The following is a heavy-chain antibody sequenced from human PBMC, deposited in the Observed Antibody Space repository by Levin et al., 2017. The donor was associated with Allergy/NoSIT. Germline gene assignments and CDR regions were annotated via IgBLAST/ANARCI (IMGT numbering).Heavy chain of an antibody. CDR1: GFSFSSHS. V-gene: IGHV3-48*01. CDR3: ARDLAAARAGIDPL. CDR2: ISSSTSTI. J-gene: IGHJ4*02. Sequence: GGSLRLSCAASGFSFSSHSMNWVRQAPGKGLEWVSYISSSTSTIYYADSVKGRFTISRDNAKNSLYLQMNSLRAEDTAVYYCARDLAAARAGIDPLWGQGTLVTVSS. D-gene: IGHD6-6*01.